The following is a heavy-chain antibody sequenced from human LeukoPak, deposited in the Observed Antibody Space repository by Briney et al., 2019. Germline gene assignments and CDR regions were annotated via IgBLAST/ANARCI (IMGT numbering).Heavy chain of an antibody. V-gene: IGHV3-23*01. CDR3: AKLSRGRGGSWDYFDY. J-gene: IGHJ4*02. CDR2: ISDSGNT. CDR1: GFTLSSYA. Sequence: GGSLRLSCAASGFTLSSYAMSWVRQAPGKGLEWVSAISDSGNTYHADSVKGRFTISRDNSKNTLYLQMNSLRAEDTAVYYCAKLSRGRGGSWDYFDYWGQGTLVTVSS. D-gene: IGHD3-10*01.